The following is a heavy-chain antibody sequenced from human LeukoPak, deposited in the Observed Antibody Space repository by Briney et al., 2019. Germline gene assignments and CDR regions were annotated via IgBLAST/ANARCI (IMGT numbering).Heavy chain of an antibody. J-gene: IGHJ3*02. V-gene: IGHV1-69*06. CDR1: GGTFSSYA. Sequence: GSSVKVSCKASGGTFSSYAISWVRQAPGQGLEWMGGIIPIFGTANCAQKFQGRVTITADKSTSTAYMELSSLRSEDTAVYYCATLSGIYYDSSGADLTAFDIWGQGTMVTVSS. CDR3: ATLSGIYYDSSGADLTAFDI. D-gene: IGHD3-22*01. CDR2: IIPIFGTA.